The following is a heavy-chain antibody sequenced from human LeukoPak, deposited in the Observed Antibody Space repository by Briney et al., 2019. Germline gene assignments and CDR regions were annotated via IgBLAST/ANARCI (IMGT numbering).Heavy chain of an antibody. D-gene: IGHD7-27*01. CDR3: ATRKLGNDY. CDR2: IYYTET. J-gene: IGHJ4*02. V-gene: IGHV4-59*02. Sequence: SETLSLTCTISGGSVSNYYWSWIRQSPGKGLEWIGYIYYTETSYNPSLKSRVTISADTSRNQFSLKLYSVTAADTAVYYCATRKLGNDYWGQGTLVTVSS. CDR1: GGSVSNYY.